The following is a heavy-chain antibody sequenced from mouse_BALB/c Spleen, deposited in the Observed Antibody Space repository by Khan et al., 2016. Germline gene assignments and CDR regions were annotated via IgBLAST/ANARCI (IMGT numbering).Heavy chain of an antibody. CDR2: FYPGSGSI. J-gene: IGHJ2*01. CDR3: ARHEGRTMITTVYFDY. V-gene: IGHV1-62-2*01. CDR1: GYTFTEYI. Sequence: VQLQESGAELVKPGASVKLSCKASGYTFTEYIIHWVKQRSGQGLEWIGWFYPGSGSIKYNEKFKDKATLTADKSSSTVYMELSRLTSEDSAVYFCARHEGRTMITTVYFDYWGQGITLTVSS. D-gene: IGHD2-4*01.